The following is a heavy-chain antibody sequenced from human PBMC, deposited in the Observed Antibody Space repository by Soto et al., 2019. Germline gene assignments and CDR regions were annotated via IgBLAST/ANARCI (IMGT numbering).Heavy chain of an antibody. V-gene: IGHV1-18*01. CDR1: GYTFASYA. J-gene: IGHJ4*02. CDR3: ARDPPPPAY. CDR2: ISAYNGNT. Sequence: QVQLVQSGAEVKKPGASVKVSCKASGYTFASYAISWMRQAPGQGLEWMGWISAYNGNTNYAQKLQGRVTTTTDTSTSTAYMEPRSLRSDDTAVYSCARDPPPPAYWGQGTLFTVSS.